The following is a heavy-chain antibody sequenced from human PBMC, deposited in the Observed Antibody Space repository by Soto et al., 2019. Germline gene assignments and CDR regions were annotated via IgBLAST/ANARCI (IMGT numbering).Heavy chain of an antibody. Sequence: SETLSLTCTVSGGSISSYYWSWIRQPPGKGLEWIGYIYYSGSTNYNPSLKSRVTISVDTSKNQFSLKLSSVTAADTAVYYCARVCPDSSGWYRNWFDPWGQGTLVTVSS. J-gene: IGHJ5*02. CDR1: GGSISSYY. CDR3: ARVCPDSSGWYRNWFDP. V-gene: IGHV4-59*01. CDR2: IYYSGST. D-gene: IGHD6-19*01.